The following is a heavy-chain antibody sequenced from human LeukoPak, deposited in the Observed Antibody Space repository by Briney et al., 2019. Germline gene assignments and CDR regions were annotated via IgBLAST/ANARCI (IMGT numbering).Heavy chain of an antibody. CDR1: GYSISSGYY. D-gene: IGHD2-2*01. CDR3: ARGDQYCTSTTCHRWYFDL. CDR2: FFHSGST. J-gene: IGHJ2*01. Sequence: PSETLSLTCTVSGYSISSGYYWAWIRQPPGKGLEWIGNFFHSGSTYYNPSLKSRVTISVDTSKNQFSLKLSSVTAADTALYYCARGDQYCTSTTCHRWYFDLWGRGTLVTVSS. V-gene: IGHV4-38-2*02.